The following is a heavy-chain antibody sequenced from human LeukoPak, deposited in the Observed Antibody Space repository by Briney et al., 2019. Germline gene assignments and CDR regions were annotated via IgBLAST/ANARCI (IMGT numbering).Heavy chain of an antibody. Sequence: PGGSLRLSCAASGLTFSSYEMNWVRQAPGKGLKWVSYISSSGSTIYYADSVKGRFTISRDNAKNAVFLQMNSLRVEDSAVYYCARERLAVGGIEGSYYYMDVWGQGTTVTISS. CDR1: GLTFSSYE. V-gene: IGHV3-48*03. CDR2: ISSSGSTI. J-gene: IGHJ6*03. CDR3: ARERLAVGGIEGSYYYMDV. D-gene: IGHD6-19*01.